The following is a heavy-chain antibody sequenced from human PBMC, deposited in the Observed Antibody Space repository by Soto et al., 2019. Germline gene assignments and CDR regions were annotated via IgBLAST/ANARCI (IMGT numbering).Heavy chain of an antibody. D-gene: IGHD6-19*01. CDR3: ARNSRGWYSPFDY. V-gene: IGHV1-18*01. CDR2: ISAYNGNT. J-gene: IGHJ4*02. CDR1: GYTFTIYG. Sequence: ASMNVPCEASGYTFTIYGISWVRQAPGQGLEWMGWISAYNGNTNYAQKLQGRVTMTTDTSTSTAYMELRSLRSDDTAVYYCARNSRGWYSPFDYWGQGTLVTVSS.